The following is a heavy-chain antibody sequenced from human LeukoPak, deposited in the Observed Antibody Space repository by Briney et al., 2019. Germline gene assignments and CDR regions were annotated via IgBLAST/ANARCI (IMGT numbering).Heavy chain of an antibody. Sequence: GGSLRLSCAASGFTFSSYWMSWVREAPGKGLEWVANIKQDGSEKYYVDSVKGRFTISRDNAKNSLYLQMNSLRAEDTAVYYCAREWIQLWSGWFDPWGQGTLVTVSS. CDR3: AREWIQLWSGWFDP. CDR1: GFTFSSYW. CDR2: IKQDGSEK. J-gene: IGHJ5*02. V-gene: IGHV3-7*05. D-gene: IGHD5-18*01.